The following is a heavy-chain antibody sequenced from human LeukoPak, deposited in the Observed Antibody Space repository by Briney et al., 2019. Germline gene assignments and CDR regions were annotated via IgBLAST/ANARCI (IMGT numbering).Heavy chain of an antibody. V-gene: IGHV3-30*18. Sequence: PGGSLRLSCAASGFTFSSYGMHWVRQAPGKGLEWVAVISYDGSNKYYADSVKGRLTISRDNSKNTLYLQMNSLRAEDTAVYYCAKVAGGYYFDYWGQGTLVTVSS. J-gene: IGHJ4*02. CDR1: GFTFSSYG. D-gene: IGHD6-13*01. CDR3: AKVAGGYYFDY. CDR2: ISYDGSNK.